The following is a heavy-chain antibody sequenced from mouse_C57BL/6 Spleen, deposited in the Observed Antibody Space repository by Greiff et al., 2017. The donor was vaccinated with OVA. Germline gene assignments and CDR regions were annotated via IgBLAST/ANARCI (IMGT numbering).Heavy chain of an antibody. CDR1: GYSFTDYN. D-gene: IGHD1-1*01. J-gene: IGHJ1*03. V-gene: IGHV1-39*01. CDR3: AREADGSSYRYFDV. Sequence: EVQLQQSGPELVKPGASVKISCKASGYSFTDYNMNWVKQSNGQSLEWIGVINPNYGTTSYNQKFKGKATLTVDQSSSTAYMQLNSLTSEDSAVDYGAREADGSSYRYFDVWGTGTTVTVSS. CDR2: INPNYGTT.